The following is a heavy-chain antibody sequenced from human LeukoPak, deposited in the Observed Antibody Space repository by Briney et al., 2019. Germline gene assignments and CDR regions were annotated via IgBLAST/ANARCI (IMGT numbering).Heavy chain of an antibody. CDR3: AKDQHFQDDAFDI. CDR2: ISGSGRST. J-gene: IGHJ3*02. D-gene: IGHD2/OR15-2a*01. V-gene: IGHV3-23*01. Sequence: GGSLRLSCAASGFTFRNYAMTWVRQAPGKGLEWVSTISGSGRSTYYADSVKGRFTISRDNSKNTLYVQMNSLRAEDTAIYYCAKDQHFQDDAFDIWGQGTMVTVSS. CDR1: GFTFRNYA.